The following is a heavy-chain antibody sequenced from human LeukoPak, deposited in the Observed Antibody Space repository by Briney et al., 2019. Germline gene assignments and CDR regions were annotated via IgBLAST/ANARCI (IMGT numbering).Heavy chain of an antibody. CDR3: ARTKLYYYDSSGYPPPVVAFDY. Sequence: SETLSLTCTVSGGSISSYYWSWIRQHPGKGLEWIGYIYYSGSTYYNPSLKSRVTISVDTSKNQFSLKLSSVTAADTAVYYCARTKLYYYDSSGYPPPVVAFDYWGQGTLVTVSS. D-gene: IGHD3-22*01. CDR2: IYYSGST. CDR1: GGSISSYY. J-gene: IGHJ4*02. V-gene: IGHV4-59*06.